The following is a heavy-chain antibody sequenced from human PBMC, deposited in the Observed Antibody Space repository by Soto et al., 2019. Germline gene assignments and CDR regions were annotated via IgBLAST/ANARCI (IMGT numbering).Heavy chain of an antibody. CDR1: GVTFSRQD. J-gene: IGHJ4*02. D-gene: IGHD5-12*01. CDR2: IIPIFGTP. V-gene: IGHV1-69*13. Sequence: SVKVSCKASGVTFSRQDMRWVRQAPGQGLEWMGGIIPIFGTPQYAEKFQDRVTITADESTSTAYMELSSLTSEDTAVYYCATNEGRDGYNFDYWGQGTLVTVSS. CDR3: ATNEGRDGYNFDY.